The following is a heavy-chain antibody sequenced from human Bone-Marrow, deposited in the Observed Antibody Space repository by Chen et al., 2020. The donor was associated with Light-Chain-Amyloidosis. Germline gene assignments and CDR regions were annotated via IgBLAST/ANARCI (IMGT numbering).Heavy chain of an antibody. CDR2: ISAYNGNT. D-gene: IGHD2-2*01. Sequence: QVQLVQSGAEVKKPGASVKASCKASGNTFTSYGISWVRQAPGQGLEWMGWISAYNGNTKYAQKLQGRVTMTTDTSTSTAYMELRSLRSDDTAVYYCASRAQYCSSTSCYDIWGQGTMVTVSS. CDR3: ASRAQYCSSTSCYDI. V-gene: IGHV1-18*01. J-gene: IGHJ3*02. CDR1: GNTFTSYG.